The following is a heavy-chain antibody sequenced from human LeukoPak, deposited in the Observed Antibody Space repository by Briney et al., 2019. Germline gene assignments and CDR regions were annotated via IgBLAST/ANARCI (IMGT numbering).Heavy chain of an antibody. J-gene: IGHJ5*02. V-gene: IGHV2-70*11. CDR1: GFSLTTPGTC. D-gene: IGHD3-9*01. Sequence: SESGPALVKPTETLTLTCTFSGFSLTTPGTCVSWIRQSPGKALEWLARIDWDDDIYYSPSLKTRLSISKDTSKNQVVLTMTNMESVDTATYYCTRTSYEILTSSQEAWFGPWGQGTLVTVSS. CDR3: TRTSYEILTSSQEAWFGP. CDR2: IDWDDDI.